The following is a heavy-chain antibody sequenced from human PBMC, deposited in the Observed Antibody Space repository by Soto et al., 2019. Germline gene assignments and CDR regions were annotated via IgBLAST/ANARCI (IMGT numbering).Heavy chain of an antibody. D-gene: IGHD3-3*01. CDR1: GDSVSTNSAT. V-gene: IGHV6-1*01. CDR2: TYYRSTWSY. J-gene: IGHJ5*02. Sequence: SQTLSLTCAISGDSVSTNSATWDWIRQSPSRGLEWLGRTYYRSTWSYDYAVSVQGRITINPDTSNNQFSLHLSAEDTALYYCAKGDNFDFWGTFNCFDPWGQGTLVTVSS. CDR3: AKGDNFDFWGTFNCFDP.